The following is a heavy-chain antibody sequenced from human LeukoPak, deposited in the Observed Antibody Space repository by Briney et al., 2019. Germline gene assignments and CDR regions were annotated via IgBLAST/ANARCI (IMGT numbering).Heavy chain of an antibody. J-gene: IGHJ6*02. CDR3: ARSETTYYYDSSVYFYYYYGMDV. V-gene: IGHV3-7*01. CDR1: GFTFSNYW. Sequence: GGSLRLSCAASGFTFSNYWMTWVRQAPGKGLEWVANIKQDGSEKYYVDSVKGRFTISRDNAKNSLYLQMNSLRAEDTAAYYCARSETTYYYDSSVYFYYYYGMDVWGQGTTVTVSS. D-gene: IGHD3-22*01. CDR2: IKQDGSEK.